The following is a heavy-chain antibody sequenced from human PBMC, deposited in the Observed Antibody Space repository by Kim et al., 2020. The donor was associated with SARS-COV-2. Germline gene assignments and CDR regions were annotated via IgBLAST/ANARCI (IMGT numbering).Heavy chain of an antibody. J-gene: IGHJ6*02. CDR2: ISSSGSTI. V-gene: IGHV3-11*01. CDR3: ARGAGVISSPIRAQPTDYYYYYGMDV. D-gene: IGHD3-22*01. CDR1: GFTFSDYY. Sequence: GGSLRLSCAASGFTFSDYYMSWIRQAPGKGLEWVSYISSSGSTIYYADSVKGRFTISRDNAKNSLYLQMNSLRAEDTAVYYCARGAGVISSPIRAQPTDYYYYYGMDVWGQGTTVTVSS.